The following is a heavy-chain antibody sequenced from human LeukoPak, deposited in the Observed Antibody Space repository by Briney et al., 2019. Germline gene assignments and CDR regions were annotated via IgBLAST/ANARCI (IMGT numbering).Heavy chain of an antibody. Sequence: GGSLRLSCAASGFTFSSYEMNWVRQAPGKGLEWVSYISSSGSTIYYADSVKGRFTISRDNAKNSLYLQMNSLRAEDTAVYYCARVNGMVCARPYYFDYWGQGTLVTVSS. CDR2: ISSSGSTI. J-gene: IGHJ4*02. D-gene: IGHD2-8*01. CDR3: ARVNGMVCARPYYFDY. V-gene: IGHV3-48*03. CDR1: GFTFSSYE.